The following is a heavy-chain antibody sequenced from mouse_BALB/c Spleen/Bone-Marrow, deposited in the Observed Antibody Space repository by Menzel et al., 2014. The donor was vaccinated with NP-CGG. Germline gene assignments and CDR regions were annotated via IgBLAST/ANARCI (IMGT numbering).Heavy chain of an antibody. V-gene: IGHV5-9-4*01. CDR2: ISSGGSYT. CDR1: GFTFSYYG. D-gene: IGHD3-1*01. CDR3: ARDSSGYFDY. J-gene: IGHJ2*01. Sequence: EVNVVESGGGLVEPGGSLKLSCAASGFTFSYYGMSWVRQFPEKRLEWVAEISSGGSYTYYPDTVTGRFTISRDNAKNTLYLEMSSLRSEDTAMYYCARDSSGYFDYWGQGTTLTVSS.